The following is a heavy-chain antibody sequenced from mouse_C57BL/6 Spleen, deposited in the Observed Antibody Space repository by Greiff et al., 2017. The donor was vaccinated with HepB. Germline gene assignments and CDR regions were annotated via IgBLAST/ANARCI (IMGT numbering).Heavy chain of an antibody. V-gene: IGHV14-1*01. Sequence: EVQLQQSGAELVRPGASVKLSCTASGFNIKDYYMHWVKQRPEQGLEWIGRIDPEDGDTEYAPKFLGKATMTADTSSNTAYLQLSSLTSEDTAVYYCTRGAYYSNYGAMDYWGQGTSVTVSS. J-gene: IGHJ4*01. CDR1: GFNIKDYY. CDR3: TRGAYYSNYGAMDY. CDR2: IDPEDGDT. D-gene: IGHD2-5*01.